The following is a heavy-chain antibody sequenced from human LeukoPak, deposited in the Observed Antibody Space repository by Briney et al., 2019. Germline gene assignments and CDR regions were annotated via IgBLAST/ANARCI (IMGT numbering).Heavy chain of an antibody. Sequence: GGYLRLSCTASGFTFGDYAMSWVRQAPGKGLEWVGFIRSKAYGGTTEYAASVKGRFTISRDDSKSIAYLQMNSLKTEDTAVYYCTRPYYDILTGYSHWGQGTLVTVSS. V-gene: IGHV3-49*04. CDR2: IRSKAYGGTT. J-gene: IGHJ4*02. CDR1: GFTFGDYA. CDR3: TRPYYDILTGYSH. D-gene: IGHD3-9*01.